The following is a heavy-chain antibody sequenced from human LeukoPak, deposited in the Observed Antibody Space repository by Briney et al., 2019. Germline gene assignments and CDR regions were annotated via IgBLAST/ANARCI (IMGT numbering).Heavy chain of an antibody. J-gene: IGHJ4*02. V-gene: IGHV4-59*01. D-gene: IGHD4-17*01. CDR3: ARVGDYGDFAFDY. CDR1: GGSISNYY. Sequence: KPSETLSLTCTVSGGSISNYYWSWIRQPPGKGLEWIGYIYYSGSTNYNPSLKSRVTISVDTSKNQFSLKLSSVTAADTAVYYCARVGDYGDFAFDYWGQGTLVTVSS. CDR2: IYYSGST.